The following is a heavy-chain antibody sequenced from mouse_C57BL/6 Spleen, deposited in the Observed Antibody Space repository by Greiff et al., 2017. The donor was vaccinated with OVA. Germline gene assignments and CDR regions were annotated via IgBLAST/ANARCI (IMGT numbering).Heavy chain of an antibody. V-gene: IGHV1-18*01. CDR1: GYTFTDYN. CDR3: ARRKGPYYSNYGGYFDV. D-gene: IGHD2-5*01. J-gene: IGHJ1*03. Sequence: SGPELVKPGASVKIPCKASGYTFTDYNMDWVKQSHGKSLEWIGDINPNNGGTIYNQKFKGKATLTVDKSSSTAYMELRSLTSEDTAVYYCARRKGPYYSNYGGYFDVWGTGTTVTVSS. CDR2: INPNNGGT.